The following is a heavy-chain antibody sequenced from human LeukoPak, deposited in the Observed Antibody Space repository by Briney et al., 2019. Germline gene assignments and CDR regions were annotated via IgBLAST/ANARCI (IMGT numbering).Heavy chain of an antibody. D-gene: IGHD6-19*01. CDR3: ARMPGIAVAGTFWFDP. Sequence: SETLSLTCTVSGGSISSYYWSWIWQPPGKGLEWIGYIYYSGSTNYNPSLKSRVTISVDTSKNQFSLKLSSVTAADTAVYYCARMPGIAVAGTFWFDPWGQGTLVTVSS. V-gene: IGHV4-59*01. CDR2: IYYSGST. CDR1: GGSISSYY. J-gene: IGHJ5*02.